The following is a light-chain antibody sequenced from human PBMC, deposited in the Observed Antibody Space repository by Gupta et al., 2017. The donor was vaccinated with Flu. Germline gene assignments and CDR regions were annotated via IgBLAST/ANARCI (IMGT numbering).Light chain of an antibody. CDR3: YSYSSGRSWV. CDR1: SSDVGDYNH. Sequence: QSALTQPASVSGSPGQSITISCTGTSSDVGDYNHVSWYQQNPGKAPKLVIFEVNLRPSGVANRFSGSKSGNTASLTISGLRAEDEADYYCYSYSSGRSWVFGGGTKLTVL. J-gene: IGLJ3*02. CDR2: EVN. V-gene: IGLV2-14*01.